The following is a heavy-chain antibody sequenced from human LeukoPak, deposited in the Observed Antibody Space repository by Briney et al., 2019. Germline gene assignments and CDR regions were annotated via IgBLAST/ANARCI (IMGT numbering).Heavy chain of an antibody. Sequence: SETLSLTCSVSGGSMTGTSYYWAWIRQPPGKGLEWIGSVYYSGSTSYSPSLKSRVTISVDTSKNQFSLRLSSVTAADTAVYDCARKVSAGYFDYWGRGTLVTVSS. V-gene: IGHV4-39*01. J-gene: IGHJ4*02. D-gene: IGHD1-14*01. CDR2: VYYSGST. CDR3: ARKVSAGYFDY. CDR1: GGSMTGTSYY.